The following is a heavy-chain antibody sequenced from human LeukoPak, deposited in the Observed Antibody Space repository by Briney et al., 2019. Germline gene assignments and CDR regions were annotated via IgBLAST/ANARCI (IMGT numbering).Heavy chain of an antibody. Sequence: ASVKVSCKTSGYTFTSYYIHWVRQASGQGLEWMGIINPSGGNTNYAQNFQGRVTMTRDTSTSTVYMELSSLRSEDTAVYYCARVRDGYNDAYDIWGQGTMVTVSS. CDR3: ARVRDGYNDAYDI. CDR2: INPSGGNT. D-gene: IGHD5-24*01. J-gene: IGHJ3*02. CDR1: GYTFTSYY. V-gene: IGHV1-46*01.